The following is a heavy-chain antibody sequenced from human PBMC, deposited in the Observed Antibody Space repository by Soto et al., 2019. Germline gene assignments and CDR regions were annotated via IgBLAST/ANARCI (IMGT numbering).Heavy chain of an antibody. CDR3: ARQTDEDIVVVPASRANYYYGMDD. CDR2: IYPGDSDT. Sequence: HGESLKISCKGSGYSFTSYWIGWVRQMPGKGLEWMGIIYPGDSDTRYNPSFQGQVTISADKSISTAYLQWSSLKASDTAMYYCARQTDEDIVVVPASRANYYYGMDDWGQGTTVTVS. V-gene: IGHV5-51*01. CDR1: GYSFTSYW. D-gene: IGHD2-2*01. J-gene: IGHJ6*02.